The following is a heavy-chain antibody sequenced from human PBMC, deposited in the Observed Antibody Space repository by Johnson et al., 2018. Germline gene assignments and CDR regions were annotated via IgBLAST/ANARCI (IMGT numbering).Heavy chain of an antibody. V-gene: IGHV3-21*01. CDR2: ISVGSDTI. J-gene: IGHJ5*02. CDR3: ARHSNTSRVIFWFDP. D-gene: IGHD4-11*01. Sequence: VQLQESGGGLVKPRGSLRLSCTASAFTFSTYSMNWVRQAPGKGLEWVSSISVGSDTIKYADSVKGRFTISRDNAKNSLDLQMNSLTAEDTGVYYCARHSNTSRVIFWFDPWGQGTLVTVSS. CDR1: AFTFSTYS.